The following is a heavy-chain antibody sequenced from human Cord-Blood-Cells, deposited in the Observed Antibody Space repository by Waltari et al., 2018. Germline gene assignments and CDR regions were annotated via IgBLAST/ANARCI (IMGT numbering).Heavy chain of an antibody. Sequence: QVQLQQWGAGLLKPSETLSLTCAVYGGSFSGYYWSWIRQPPGKGLEWIGEINHSGSPNYNPSLKSRVTISVDTSKNQFSLKLSSVTAADTAVYYCARVLYYGSGSYYYYYYYYGMDVWGQGTTVTVSS. J-gene: IGHJ6*02. V-gene: IGHV4-34*01. CDR3: ARVLYYGSGSYYYYYYYYGMDV. CDR2: INHSGSP. D-gene: IGHD3-10*01. CDR1: GGSFSGYY.